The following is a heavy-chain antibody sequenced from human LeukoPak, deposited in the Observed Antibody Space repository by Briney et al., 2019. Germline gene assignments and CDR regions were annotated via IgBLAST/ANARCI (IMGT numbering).Heavy chain of an antibody. CDR2: ISYDGSSK. D-gene: IGHD6-19*01. J-gene: IGHJ6*03. V-gene: IGHV3-30*04. CDR1: GFTFSTYA. Sequence: GGSLRLSCAASGFTFSTYAMHWARQAPGKGLEWVAVISYDGSSKYYADSVKGRFTISRDNSKNTLYLQMNSLRAEDTAVYYCARDGEESTGYSSSFHYTDVWGKGTTVTVSS. CDR3: ARDGEESTGYSSSFHYTDV.